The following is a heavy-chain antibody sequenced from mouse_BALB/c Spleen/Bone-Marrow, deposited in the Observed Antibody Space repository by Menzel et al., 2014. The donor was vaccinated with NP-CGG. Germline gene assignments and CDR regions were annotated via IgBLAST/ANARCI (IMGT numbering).Heavy chain of an antibody. CDR3: ATGTRAMDY. CDR1: GFTFSSFG. V-gene: IGHV5-17*02. CDR2: ISSGSSTI. D-gene: IGHD4-1*01. J-gene: IGHJ4*01. Sequence: EVMLVESGGGLVQPGGSRKLSCAASGFTFSSFGMHWVRQAPEKGLEWVAYISSGSSTIYYADTVKGRFTISRDNPKNTLFLQMTGLRSEDTAMYYCATGTRAMDYWGQGTSVTVSS.